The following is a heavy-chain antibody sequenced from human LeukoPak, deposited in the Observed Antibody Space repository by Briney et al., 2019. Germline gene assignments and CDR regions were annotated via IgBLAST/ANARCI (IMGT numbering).Heavy chain of an antibody. J-gene: IGHJ4*02. Sequence: ASVKVSCKASGYTFTTYTMHWVRQAPGQRLEWMGWINAGNGNTKYSQKLQGRVTITRDTSASTAYMELSSLRSEDTAMYYCARGADDYDYIWGNYHFDLWGQGTLVTVSS. V-gene: IGHV1-3*01. D-gene: IGHD3-16*02. CDR2: INAGNGNT. CDR3: ARGADDYDYIWGNYHFDL. CDR1: GYTFTTYT.